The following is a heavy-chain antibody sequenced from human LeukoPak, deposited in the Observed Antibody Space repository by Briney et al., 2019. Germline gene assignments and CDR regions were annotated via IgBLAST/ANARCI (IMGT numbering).Heavy chain of an antibody. D-gene: IGHD4-11*01. CDR2: INIYNGHT. V-gene: IGHV1-18*01. Sequence: ASVKVSCKASGYTFSSYGISWVRQAPGQGLEWMGWINIYNGHTNYAQEFQGRVTMTTDTSTSTAYMELRSLRSDDTAMFFCARVYSDYISYLDFWGQGTLVTVSS. CDR3: ARVYSDYISYLDF. J-gene: IGHJ4*02. CDR1: GYTFSSYG.